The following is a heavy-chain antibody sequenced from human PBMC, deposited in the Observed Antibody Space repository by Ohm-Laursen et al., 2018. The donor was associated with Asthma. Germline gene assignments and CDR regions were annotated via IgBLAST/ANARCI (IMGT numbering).Heavy chain of an antibody. V-gene: IGHV4-31*03. D-gene: IGHD3-9*01. Sequence: SQTLSLTCTVSGGSISNGSYYWSWIRQHPGKGLEWIGYIYYSGSTYYNPSLKSRVTISIDTFKNQFSLKLSSVTAADTAVYYCAREDFDWPPGYCDYWGQGTLVTVSS. CDR2: IYYSGST. CDR1: GGSISNGSYY. J-gene: IGHJ4*02. CDR3: AREDFDWPPGYCDY.